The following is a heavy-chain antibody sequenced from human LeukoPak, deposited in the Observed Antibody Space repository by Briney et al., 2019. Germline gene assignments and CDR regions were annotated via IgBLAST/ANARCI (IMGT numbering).Heavy chain of an antibody. D-gene: IGHD3-3*01. CDR2: MNPNSGNT. V-gene: IGHV1-8*01. Sequence: GASVKVSCKASGYTFTSYDINWVRQATGQGLEWMGWMNPNSGNTGYAQKFQGRVTMTRDTSISTAYMEPRSPRGDANAVDYCGGGHYEFWSGNRLDYWGQGTLVTVSS. J-gene: IGHJ4*02. CDR3: GGGHYEFWSGNRLDY. CDR1: GYTFTSYD.